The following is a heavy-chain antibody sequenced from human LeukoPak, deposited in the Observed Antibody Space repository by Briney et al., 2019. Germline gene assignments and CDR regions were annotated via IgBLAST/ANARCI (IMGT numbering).Heavy chain of an antibody. D-gene: IGHD2-2*01. CDR1: GGSISSGGYS. Sequence: SQTLSLTCTVSGGSISSGGYSWSWIRQHPGKGLEWIGYIYYSGSTYYNPSLKSRVTISVDTSKNQFSLKLSSVTAADTAVYYCARGEVVPAAYPNWFDPWGQGTLVTVSS. CDR2: IYYSGST. J-gene: IGHJ5*02. V-gene: IGHV4-31*03. CDR3: ARGEVVPAAYPNWFDP.